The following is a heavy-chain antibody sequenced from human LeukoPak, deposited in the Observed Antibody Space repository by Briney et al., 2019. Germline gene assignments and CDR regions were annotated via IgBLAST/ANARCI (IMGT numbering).Heavy chain of an antibody. Sequence: GGSLRLSCAASGFTFKLYWMHWVRQVPGRGPVWVSRINHDGSDTIYADSVRGRFTISRDDAKNTLYLQMNSLRAEDTALYYCAKDASDFGDYDGVHYWGQGTLVTVSS. CDR1: GFTFKLYW. D-gene: IGHD4-17*01. CDR3: AKDASDFGDYDGVHY. CDR2: INHDGSDT. J-gene: IGHJ4*02. V-gene: IGHV3-74*01.